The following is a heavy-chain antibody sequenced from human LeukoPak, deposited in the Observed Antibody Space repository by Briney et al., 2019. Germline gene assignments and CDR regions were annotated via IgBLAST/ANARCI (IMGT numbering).Heavy chain of an antibody. V-gene: IGHV3-74*01. CDR2: IISDGSST. Sequence: GGSLRLSCAASGFNFSNHWMHWVRQTPGKGLVWVSRIISDGSSTSYADSVKGRFTISRDNAKNTLYLQMNSLRAEDTAVYYCARDGSLPDYWGQGTLVTVSS. CDR1: GFNFSNHW. CDR3: ARDGSLPDY. J-gene: IGHJ4*02.